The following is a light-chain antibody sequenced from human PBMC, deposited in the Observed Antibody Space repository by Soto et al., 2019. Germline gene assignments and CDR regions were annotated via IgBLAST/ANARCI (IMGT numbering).Light chain of an antibody. Sequence: DIQMTQSPSTLSASVGDRVTITCRASQSIATYLTWYQQKPGKAPKLLIYDASSLKSGVPSRFSGSGSGTEFTLTISSLQPDDFATYYCQHYNSYSEAFGQGTKVDI. J-gene: IGKJ1*01. CDR1: QSIATY. V-gene: IGKV1-5*01. CDR3: QHYNSYSEA. CDR2: DAS.